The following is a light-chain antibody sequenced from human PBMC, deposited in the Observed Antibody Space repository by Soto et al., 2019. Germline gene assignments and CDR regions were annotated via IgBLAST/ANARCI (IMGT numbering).Light chain of an antibody. CDR2: DVS. V-gene: IGLV2-14*01. CDR1: SSDVGGYNY. Sequence: QSALTQPASVSGSPGQSITISCTGTSSDVGGYNYVSWCQQHPGKAPKLMIYDVSKRPSGVSNRFSGSKSGNTASLTISGLQAEDEADHYCSSYTSSSTLVVFGGGTKLTVL. CDR3: SSYTSSSTLVV. J-gene: IGLJ2*01.